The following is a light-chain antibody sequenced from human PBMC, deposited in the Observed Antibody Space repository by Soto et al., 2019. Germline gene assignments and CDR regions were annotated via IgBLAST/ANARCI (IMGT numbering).Light chain of an antibody. CDR1: QNIYYN. V-gene: IGKV3-15*01. Sequence: ILMTQSPATVSVSPGESATLSCRASQNIYYNVAWYQQRPGQAPRLLIYRASTRAPGVPARFSGSGSGTEFTLTISSLQPEDFTVYSCPQYHNLWAFGKGTKVDIK. J-gene: IGKJ1*01. CDR3: PQYHNLWA. CDR2: RAS.